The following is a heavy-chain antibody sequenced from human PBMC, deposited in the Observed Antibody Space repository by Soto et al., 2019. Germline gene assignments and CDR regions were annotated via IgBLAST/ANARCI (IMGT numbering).Heavy chain of an antibody. CDR1: GGSISSGGYY. Sequence: QVQLQESGPGLVKPSQTLSLTCTVSGGSISSGGYYWSWIRQHPVKGLEWIGDIYYSGSTYYNPSLKSRVTISVDTSKNQFPLKLSSVTAADTAVYYCARDPTGENWFDPWGQGTLVTVSS. CDR3: ARDPTGENWFDP. CDR2: IYYSGST. J-gene: IGHJ5*02. V-gene: IGHV4-31*03. D-gene: IGHD1-26*01.